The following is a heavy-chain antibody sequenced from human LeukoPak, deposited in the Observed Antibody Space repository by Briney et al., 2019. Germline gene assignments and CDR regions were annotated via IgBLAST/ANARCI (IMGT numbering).Heavy chain of an antibody. J-gene: IGHJ3*02. CDR3: AKGGYYYDSSGPSAGI. CDR1: GFTFSSYE. Sequence: GGSLRLSCAASGFTFSSYEMNWVRQAPGKGLEWVAFIGFVGSNKYYADSVKGRFTISRDNSKNTLYLQMNSLRAEDTAVYYCAKGGYYYDSSGPSAGIWGQGTMVTVSS. V-gene: IGHV3-30*02. CDR2: IGFVGSNK. D-gene: IGHD3-22*01.